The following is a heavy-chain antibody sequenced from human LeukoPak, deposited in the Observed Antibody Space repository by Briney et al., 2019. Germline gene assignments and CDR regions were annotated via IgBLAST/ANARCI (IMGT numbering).Heavy chain of an antibody. CDR3: AKDLYGDYGGIDY. CDR2: IRGNSGST. CDR1: GFTFSIYA. J-gene: IGHJ4*02. D-gene: IGHD4-17*01. V-gene: IGHV3-23*01. Sequence: RTGGSLRLSCAASGFTFSIYAMSWVRQAPGKGLEWVSVIRGNSGSTYYADSVKGRFTISRDNSENTLYLQMNSLRAEDTAIYYCAKDLYGDYGGIDYWGQGTLVTVSS.